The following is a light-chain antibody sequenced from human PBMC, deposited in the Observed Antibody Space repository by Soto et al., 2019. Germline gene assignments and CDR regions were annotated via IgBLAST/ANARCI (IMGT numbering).Light chain of an antibody. CDR3: QQYGTSLSWT. V-gene: IGKV3-20*01. J-gene: IGKJ1*01. Sequence: EIVLTQSPGTLSLSPGERATLSCRASQSVTSSYLTWYQQKPGQAPRLLIYGASSRAAGIPDRFSGNGSGTDFTLTINRLEPEDFAVYYCQQYGTSLSWTFGQGTK. CDR2: GAS. CDR1: QSVTSSY.